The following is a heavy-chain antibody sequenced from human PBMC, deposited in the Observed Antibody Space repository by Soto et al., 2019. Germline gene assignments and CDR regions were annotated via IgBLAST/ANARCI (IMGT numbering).Heavy chain of an antibody. CDR2: IYWDDDK. V-gene: IGHV2-5*02. Sequence: QITLKESGPTLVKPTQTLTLTCTFSGFSLSTSGVGVGWIRQPPGKALEWLALIYWDDDKRYSPSLKSRLTITKDTSKNQVVLTMTNMDPADTATYFCALSSGYATGGAFDIWGQGTMVTVSS. J-gene: IGHJ3*02. CDR3: ALSSGYATGGAFDI. CDR1: GFSLSTSGVG. D-gene: IGHD5-12*01.